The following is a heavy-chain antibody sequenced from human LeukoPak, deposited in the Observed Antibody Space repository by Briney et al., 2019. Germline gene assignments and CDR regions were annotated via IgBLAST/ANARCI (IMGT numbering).Heavy chain of an antibody. CDR3: ARESRWMHTAMALYFDY. CDR1: GFTVRSNY. V-gene: IGHV3-53*01. J-gene: IGHJ4*02. Sequence: PGGSLRLSCAASGFTVRSNYMSWVRQAPGEGLEWVSIIYGGGSVFYADSVKGRFTISRDNAKNSLYLQMNSLRAEDTAVYYCARESRWMHTAMALYFDYWGQGTLVTVSS. CDR2: IYGGGSV. D-gene: IGHD5-18*01.